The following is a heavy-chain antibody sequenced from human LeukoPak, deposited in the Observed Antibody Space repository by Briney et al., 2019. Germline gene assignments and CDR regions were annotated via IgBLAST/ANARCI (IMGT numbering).Heavy chain of an antibody. CDR2: IYYSGST. J-gene: IGHJ5*02. D-gene: IGHD6-19*01. CDR1: GGSISSYY. Sequence: SETLSLTCTVSGGSISSYYWSWIRQPPGKGLEWIGYIYYSGSTNHNPSLKSRVTISVDTSKNQFSLKLSSVTAADTAVYYCARTQAGYSSGWYSFWFDPWGQGTLVTVSS. CDR3: ARTQAGYSSGWYSFWFDP. V-gene: IGHV4-59*01.